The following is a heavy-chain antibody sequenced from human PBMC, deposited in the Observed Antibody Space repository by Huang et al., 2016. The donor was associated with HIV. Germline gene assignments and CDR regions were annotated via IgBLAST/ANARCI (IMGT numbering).Heavy chain of an antibody. Sequence: QVQLVQSGSELKKPGASVKVSCKASGYIFTNYGVHWVRQAPGQGREWMGFINTNTGSPRYAQGFTGRFAFSLVNSVNTAYLQISSRKAEDSAIYYCVRVRRVTDTHCVADCNTLEIFDIWGQGTMVTVSA. V-gene: IGHV7-4-1*02. J-gene: IGHJ3*02. CDR3: VRVRRVTDTHCVADCNTLEIFDI. D-gene: IGHD2-21*02. CDR2: INTNTGSP. CDR1: GYIFTNYG.